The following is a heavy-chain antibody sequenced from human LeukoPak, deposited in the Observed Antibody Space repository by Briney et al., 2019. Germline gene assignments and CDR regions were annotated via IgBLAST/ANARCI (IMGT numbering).Heavy chain of an antibody. CDR1: GFTFSSYE. CDR3: ARDLSSSTSCYSY. V-gene: IGHV3-48*03. Sequence: PGGSLSLSCAAYGFTFSSYEMNWVRQAPGKGLEWVSYISSSGSTIYYADSVKGRFTISRDNAKNSLYLQMNSLRAEDTAVYYCARDLSSSTSCYSYWGQGTLVTVSS. D-gene: IGHD2-2*01. J-gene: IGHJ4*02. CDR2: ISSSGSTI.